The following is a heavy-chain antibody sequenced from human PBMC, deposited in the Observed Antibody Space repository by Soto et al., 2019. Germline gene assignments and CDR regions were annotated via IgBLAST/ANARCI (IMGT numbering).Heavy chain of an antibody. CDR3: ARAVAPYLGTWFDP. V-gene: IGHV4-30-2*01. CDR2: ISHTGST. D-gene: IGHD3-16*01. CDR1: GGSISSGNSYS. Sequence: SETLYLTCAVSGGSISSGNSYSWSWIRQPPGKGLEWIGSISHTGSTSYNPSLKGRVTMSVDKSKNQFSLKLSSVTAADTAVYYCARAVAPYLGTWFDPWGQGTLVTVS. J-gene: IGHJ5*02.